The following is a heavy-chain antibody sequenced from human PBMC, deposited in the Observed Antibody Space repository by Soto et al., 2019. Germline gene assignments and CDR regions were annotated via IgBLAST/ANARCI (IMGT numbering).Heavy chain of an antibody. CDR2: IYYSGST. V-gene: IGHV4-39*01. J-gene: IGHJ6*02. Sequence: PSETLSLTCTVSGGSISSSSYYWGWIRQPPGKGLEWIGSIYYSGSTYYNPSLKSRVTISVDTSKNQFSLKLSSVTAADTAVYYCARHPTLLVLRFLEWTNYYYGMDVWGQGTTVTVSS. CDR1: GGSISSSSYY. CDR3: ARHPTLLVLRFLEWTNYYYGMDV. D-gene: IGHD3-3*01.